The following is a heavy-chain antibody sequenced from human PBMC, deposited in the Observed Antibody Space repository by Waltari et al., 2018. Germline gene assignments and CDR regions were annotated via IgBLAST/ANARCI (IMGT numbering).Heavy chain of an antibody. CDR3: VRDYCDRTNCHGMDV. CDR1: EFPFRSYA. CDR2: ISYDGRNT. Sequence: QVQLVESGGGVVQPGRSLRLSCAASEFPFRSYAMPWVRQAPGKGLEWVAVISYDGRNTYYVDSVKGRFTISRDNSERMLYLQMNSLRAEDTAVYYCVRDYCDRTNCHGMDVWGQGTTVTVSS. V-gene: IGHV3-30*04. D-gene: IGHD3-22*01. J-gene: IGHJ6*02.